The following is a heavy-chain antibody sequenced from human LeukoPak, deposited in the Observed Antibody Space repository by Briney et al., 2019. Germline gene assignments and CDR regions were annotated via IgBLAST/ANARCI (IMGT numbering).Heavy chain of an antibody. V-gene: IGHV1-2*04. J-gene: IGHJ4*02. Sequence: ASVKVSCKASGYTFTGYYMHWVRQAPGQGLEWMGWINPNSGGTNYAQKFQGWVTMTRDTSISTAYMELSRLGSDDTAVYYCARGGGYSGYDYPFDYWGQGTLVTVSS. CDR2: INPNSGGT. CDR3: ARGGGYSGYDYPFDY. D-gene: IGHD5-12*01. CDR1: GYTFTGYY.